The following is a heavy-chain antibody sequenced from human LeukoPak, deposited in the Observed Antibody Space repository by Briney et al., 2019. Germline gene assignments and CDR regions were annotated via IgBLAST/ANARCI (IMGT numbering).Heavy chain of an antibody. CDR2: ISGSGGST. D-gene: IGHD3-22*01. V-gene: IGHV3-23*01. CDR3: AKDRGYPYYYDSSGPRGYFDY. CDR1: GFTFSSYA. J-gene: IGHJ4*02. Sequence: GGSLRLSCAASGFTFSSYAMSWVRQAPGKGLEWVSAISGSGGSTYYADSVKGRFTISRDNSKSTLYLQMNSLRAEDTAVYYCAKDRGYPYYYDSSGPRGYFDYWGQGTLVTVSS.